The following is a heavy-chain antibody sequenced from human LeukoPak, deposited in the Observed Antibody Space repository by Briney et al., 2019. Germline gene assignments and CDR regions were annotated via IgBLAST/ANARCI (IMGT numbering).Heavy chain of an antibody. CDR2: IYSGGGT. Sequence: GGSLRLSCAASGFTVSTNYISWVRQAPGKGPEWVSIIYSGGGTYYADSVKGRFTISRDNSKNTLYLQMNSLRAEDTAVYFCASGPPGNTYYYYYYGMDVWGQGTTVTVSS. V-gene: IGHV3-53*01. D-gene: IGHD2/OR15-2a*01. CDR3: ASGPPGNTYYYYYYGMDV. J-gene: IGHJ6*02. CDR1: GFTVSTNY.